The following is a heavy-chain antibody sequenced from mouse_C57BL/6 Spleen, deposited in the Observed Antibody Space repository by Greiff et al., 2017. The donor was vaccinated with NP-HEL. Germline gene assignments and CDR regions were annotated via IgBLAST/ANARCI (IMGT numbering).Heavy chain of an antibody. CDR1: GFTFSDYG. D-gene: IGHD2-4*01. CDR3: ARRSLYYDYDYAMDY. Sequence: EVQGVESGGGLVKPGGSLKLSCAASGFTFSDYGMHWVRQAPEKGLEWVAYISSGSSTIYYADTVKGRFTISRDNAKNTLFLQMTSLRSEDTAMYYCARRSLYYDYDYAMDYWGQGTSVTVSS. CDR2: ISSGSSTI. V-gene: IGHV5-17*01. J-gene: IGHJ4*01.